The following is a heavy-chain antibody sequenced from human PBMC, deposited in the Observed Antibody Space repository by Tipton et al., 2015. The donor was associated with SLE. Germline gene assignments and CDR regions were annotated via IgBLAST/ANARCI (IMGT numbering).Heavy chain of an antibody. CDR3: ARGISGYYVYYYYMDV. D-gene: IGHD3-22*01. CDR1: GFTFSSYG. CDR2: ISYDGSNK. J-gene: IGHJ6*03. V-gene: IGHV3-30*19. Sequence: SLRLSCAASGFTFSSYGMHWVRQAPGKGLEWVAVISYDGSNKYYADSVKGRFTISRDNSKNTLYLQMNSLRAEDTAVYYCARGISGYYVYYYYMDVWGKGTTVTVSS.